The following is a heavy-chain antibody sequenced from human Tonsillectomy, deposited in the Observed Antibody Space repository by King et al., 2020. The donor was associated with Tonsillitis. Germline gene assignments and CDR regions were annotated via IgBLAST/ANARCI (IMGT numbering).Heavy chain of an antibody. CDR1: GGSISSGDYY. CDR2: IYYTGTT. J-gene: IGHJ4*02. Sequence: VQLQESGPGLVKPSQTLSLTCTVSGGSISSGDYYWSWIRQHPGRGLEWIGYIYYTGTTYYNPSLTSRVTMSLDTSKNQFSLKLSSVTAADTAVYYCARDPSPKGSRGYYPYYFDYWGQGTLLTVSS. V-gene: IGHV4-31*03. D-gene: IGHD3-22*01. CDR3: ARDPSPKGSRGYYPYYFDY.